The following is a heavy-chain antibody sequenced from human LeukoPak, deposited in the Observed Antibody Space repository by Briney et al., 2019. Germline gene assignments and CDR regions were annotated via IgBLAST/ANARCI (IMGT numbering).Heavy chain of an antibody. CDR1: GGNFNTYT. Sequence: GASVKVSCKASGGNFNTYTMTWVRQAPGQGLEWMGGVVPLLGSPDYAQKFQDRLTITTDESTNTVYMELHSLRSEDTAVYYCAREVGTGTLDDWGQGTLVIVSS. CDR2: VVPLLGSP. D-gene: IGHD1-1*01. CDR3: AREVGTGTLDD. V-gene: IGHV1-69*05. J-gene: IGHJ4*02.